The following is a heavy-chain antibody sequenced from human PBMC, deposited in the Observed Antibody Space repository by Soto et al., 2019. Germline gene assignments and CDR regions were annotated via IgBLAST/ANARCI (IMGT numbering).Heavy chain of an antibody. CDR2: ISSSGSTI. D-gene: IGHD3-10*01. Sequence: QVQLVESGGGLVKPGGSLRLSCAASGFTFSDYYMSWIRQAPGKGLEWVSYISSSGSTIYYADSVKGRITISRDNAKNSLYLQKNSLRAEDTAVYYCARDRLYYYGSGSDSVMGPVDYWGQGTLVPVSS. CDR3: ARDRLYYYGSGSDSVMGPVDY. CDR1: GFTFSDYY. V-gene: IGHV3-11*01. J-gene: IGHJ4*02.